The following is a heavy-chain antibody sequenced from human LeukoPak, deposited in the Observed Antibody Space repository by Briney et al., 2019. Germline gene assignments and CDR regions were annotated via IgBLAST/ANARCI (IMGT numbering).Heavy chain of an antibody. V-gene: IGHV4-4*02. CDR3: AREEECSGGSCYSYGWFDP. J-gene: IGHJ5*02. CDR2: IHHSGST. D-gene: IGHD2-15*01. Sequence: SETLSLTCAVSGGSISSGNWWSWVRQPPGKGLEWIGEIHHSGSTNYNPSLKSRVTISVDNSKNQFSLKVRSVTAADTAVYYCAREEECSGGSCYSYGWFDPWGQGTLVIVSS. CDR1: GGSISSGNW.